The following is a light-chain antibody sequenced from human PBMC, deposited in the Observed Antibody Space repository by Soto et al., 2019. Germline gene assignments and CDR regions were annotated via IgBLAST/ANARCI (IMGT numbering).Light chain of an antibody. Sequence: IVLTHSPGTLSLSPWERATLSCRASQSVSSSYLAWYQQKPGQAPRLLIYGASSRATGIPDRFSGSGSGTEFTLTISSLQPDDFATYYCQQYDSYLMWTFGQGTKVDIK. J-gene: IGKJ1*01. CDR1: QSVSSSY. CDR2: GAS. CDR3: QQYDSYLMWT. V-gene: IGKV3-20*01.